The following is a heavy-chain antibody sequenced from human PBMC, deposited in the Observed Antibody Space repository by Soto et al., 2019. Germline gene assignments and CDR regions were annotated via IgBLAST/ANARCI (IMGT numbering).Heavy chain of an antibody. V-gene: IGHV6-1*01. D-gene: IGHD1-7*01. J-gene: IGHJ6*03. CDR3: AGTTSLQWYYMDV. CDR1: GASVSSNSAA. CDR2: TYYRSRCYN. Sequence: QVQLQQSGPGLVKPSQTLSLPCAISGASVSSNSAAWNWIRQSPSGGLEWLGRTYYRSRCYNDYAVSVRSRITINPDTSKNQFALHLNSVTPEDTAVYYCAGTTSLQWYYMDVWGKGTTVTVSS.